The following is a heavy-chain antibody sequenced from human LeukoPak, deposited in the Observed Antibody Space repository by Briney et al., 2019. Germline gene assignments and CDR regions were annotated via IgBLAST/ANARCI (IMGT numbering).Heavy chain of an antibody. V-gene: IGHV4-59*08. J-gene: IGHJ4*02. D-gene: IGHD6-19*01. CDR1: GFTFSSYA. CDR3: ARIAVAGTNFDY. Sequence: GSLRLSCAAPGFTFSSYAMSWIRQPPGKGLEWIGYIYYSGSTNYNPSLKSRVTISVDTSKNQFSLKLSSVTAADTAVYYCARIAVAGTNFDYWGQGTLVTVSS. CDR2: IYYSGST.